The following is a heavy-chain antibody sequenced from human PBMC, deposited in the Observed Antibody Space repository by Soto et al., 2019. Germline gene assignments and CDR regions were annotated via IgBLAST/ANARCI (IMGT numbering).Heavy chain of an antibody. CDR1: GGSISSSNYY. CDR2: IYYSGSL. CDR3: ARLRYTTGWTFHFDY. Sequence: SETLSLTCSVSGGSISSSNYYWGWIRQPPGKGLEWLGSIYYSGSLYHNPSLKSRVTMSVDRNQFSLRLSSVTAADTAVYYCARLRYTTGWTFHFDYWGQGHLVTVSS. V-gene: IGHV4-39*07. J-gene: IGHJ4*02. D-gene: IGHD6-19*01.